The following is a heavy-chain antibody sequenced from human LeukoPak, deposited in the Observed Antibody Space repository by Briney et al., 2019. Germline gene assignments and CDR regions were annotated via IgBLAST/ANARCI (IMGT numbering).Heavy chain of an antibody. CDR1: GGSSSGYC. CDR2: INHSGTS. CDR3: ARGPPGDWYGEFYYGMDV. D-gene: IGHD3-10*01. Sequence: PSETLSLTCDVSGGSSSGYCWSWIRQSPGEGLEWIGEINHSGTSNYNPSLKSRVTILVDTSKNQISLKLNSVTAADTAVYYCARGPPGDWYGEFYYGMDVWGQGTTVTVSS. V-gene: IGHV4-34*01. J-gene: IGHJ6*02.